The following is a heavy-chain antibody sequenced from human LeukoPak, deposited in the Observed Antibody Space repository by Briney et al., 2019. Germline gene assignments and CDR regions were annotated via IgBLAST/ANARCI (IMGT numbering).Heavy chain of an antibody. CDR2: MNPNSGNT. V-gene: IGHV1-8*01. CDR3: ARASHYYYYYYMDV. CDR1: GYTFTSYD. D-gene: IGHD6-6*01. Sequence: GASVKVSCKASGYTFTSYDINWVRQATGQGLKWMGWMNPNSGNTGYAQKFQGRVTMTRNTSISTAYMELSSLRSEDTAVYYCARASHYYYYYYMDVWGKGTTVTVSS. J-gene: IGHJ6*03.